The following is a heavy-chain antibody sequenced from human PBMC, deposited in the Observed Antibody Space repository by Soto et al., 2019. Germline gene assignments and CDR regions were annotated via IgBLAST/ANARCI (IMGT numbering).Heavy chain of an antibody. Sequence: VQLVESGGGVVQPGRSLRLSCAASGFTFSDYAMHWVRQAPGKGLEWVAVVSHDGRNTHYADSVKGRFTISRDSSKNKVSLEMTRLSAEDTAVYYCAKGGRQWLVTSDFNYWGQGALVTVSS. CDR3: AKGGRQWLVTSDFNY. J-gene: IGHJ4*02. CDR2: VSHDGRNT. D-gene: IGHD6-19*01. V-gene: IGHV3-30*18. CDR1: GFTFSDYA.